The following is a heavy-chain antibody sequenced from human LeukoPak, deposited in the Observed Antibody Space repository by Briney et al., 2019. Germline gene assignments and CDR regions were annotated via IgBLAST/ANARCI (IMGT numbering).Heavy chain of an antibody. CDR1: GGSISTYY. CDR2: IYHSGST. J-gene: IGHJ1*01. CDR3: ARGGAARLHFQN. D-gene: IGHD6-6*01. Sequence: SETLSLTCTVSGGSISTYYWNWIRQPPGKGLEWIGYIYHSGSTNYNPSLRSRVTISVDTSKNQFSLNLNSVTAADTAVYYCARGGAARLHFQNWGQGTLVTVSS. V-gene: IGHV4-59*01.